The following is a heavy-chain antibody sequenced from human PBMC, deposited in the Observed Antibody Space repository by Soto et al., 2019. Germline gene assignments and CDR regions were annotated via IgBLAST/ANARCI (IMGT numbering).Heavy chain of an antibody. D-gene: IGHD2-15*01. V-gene: IGHV1-8*01. CDR2: MNPNSGNT. J-gene: IGHJ5*02. Sequence: ASVKVSCKASGYTFTSYDINWVRQATGQGLEWMGWMNPNSGNTGYAQKFQGRVTMTRNTSISTVYMELSSLRSEDTAVYYCARDRSGYCSGGSCYSSWFDPWGQGTLVTVSS. CDR3: ARDRSGYCSGGSCYSSWFDP. CDR1: GYTFTSYD.